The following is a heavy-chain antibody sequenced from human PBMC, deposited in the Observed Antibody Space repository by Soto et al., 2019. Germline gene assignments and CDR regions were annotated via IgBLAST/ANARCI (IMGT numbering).Heavy chain of an antibody. CDR1: GFTFSNNA. CDR2: ISYDGSNK. D-gene: IGHD1-1*01. V-gene: IGHV3-30-3*01. J-gene: IGHJ6*02. Sequence: QVQLVESGGGVVQPGRSLRLYCAASGFTFSNNAMDWVRQSPGKGLEWVAVISYDGSNKYIAESVKGRFTISRDNSKNPLFLQMNSRRADDTAVYYCARGTTTSAFSAMDVWGQGTTVTVSS. CDR3: ARGTTTSAFSAMDV.